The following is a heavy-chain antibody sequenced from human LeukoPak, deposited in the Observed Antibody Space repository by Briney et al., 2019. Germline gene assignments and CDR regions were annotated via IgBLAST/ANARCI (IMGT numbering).Heavy chain of an antibody. J-gene: IGHJ4*02. CDR3: AREGDYYGSGSYYTPFDY. D-gene: IGHD3-10*01. Sequence: PSQTLSLTCTVSGGSISSGSYYWSWIRQPAGKGLEWIGRIYTSRSTNYNPSLKSRVTISVDTSKNQFSLKLSSVTAADTAVYYCAREGDYYGSGSYYTPFDYWGQGTLVTVSS. V-gene: IGHV4-61*02. CDR1: GGSISSGSYY. CDR2: IYTSRST.